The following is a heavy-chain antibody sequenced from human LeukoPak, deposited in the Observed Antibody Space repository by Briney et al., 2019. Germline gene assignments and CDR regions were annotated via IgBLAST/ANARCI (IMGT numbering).Heavy chain of an antibody. V-gene: IGHV4-34*01. CDR3: ARGPNSADDY. D-gene: IGHD4-23*01. CDR1: GGSFSGYY. J-gene: IGHJ4*02. CDR2: INHSGST. Sequence: SETLSLTCAVYGGSFSGYYWSWIRQPPGKGLEWIGEINHSGSTNYNPSLKSRVTISVDTSKNQFSLKLSSVTAADTALYYCARGPNSADDYWGQGTLVTDSS.